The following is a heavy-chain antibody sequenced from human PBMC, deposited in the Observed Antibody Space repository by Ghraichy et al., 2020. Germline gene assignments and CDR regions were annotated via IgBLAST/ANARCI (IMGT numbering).Heavy chain of an antibody. CDR1: GYNFRNYA. CDR3: ARDDGSSWQLDY. V-gene: IGHV1-3*01. CDR2: INPGSGNT. D-gene: IGHD6-13*01. J-gene: IGHJ4*02. Sequence: ASVKVSCKASGYNFRNYAMHWVRQAPGQRLEWMGWINPGSGNTKYSQKFQDRVTISRDTSASTAYMELSSLTFEDMAVYFCARDDGSSWQLDYWGQGTLVTVAS.